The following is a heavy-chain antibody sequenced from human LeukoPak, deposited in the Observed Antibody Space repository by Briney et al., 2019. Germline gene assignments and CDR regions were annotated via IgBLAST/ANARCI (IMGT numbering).Heavy chain of an antibody. Sequence: GGSLRLSCAASGFTFSSYWMSWVRQAPGKGLEWVANIKQDGGEKYYVDSVKGRFTISRDNAKNSLYLQMNSLRAEDTAVYYCAREYYYDSSGYYYVPNYFDYWGQGTLVTVSS. CDR1: GFTFSSYW. CDR2: IKQDGGEK. V-gene: IGHV3-7*01. CDR3: AREYYYDSSGYYYVPNYFDY. J-gene: IGHJ4*02. D-gene: IGHD3-22*01.